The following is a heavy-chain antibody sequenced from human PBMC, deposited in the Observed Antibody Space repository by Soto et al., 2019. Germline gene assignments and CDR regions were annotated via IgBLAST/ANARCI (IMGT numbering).Heavy chain of an antibody. J-gene: IGHJ4*02. D-gene: IGHD6-19*01. V-gene: IGHV3-30*03. Sequence: VQLVESGGGVVQPGRSLRLSCAASGFTFSDYAMHWVRQAPGKGLEWVAGVSHAGSNTHYADSVKGRFTISRDRSKNTVSLEMTSLRAEDMAVYYCATGGRQWLVTSDFNYWGQGALVTVSS. CDR3: ATGGRQWLVTSDFNY. CDR2: VSHAGSNT. CDR1: GFTFSDYA.